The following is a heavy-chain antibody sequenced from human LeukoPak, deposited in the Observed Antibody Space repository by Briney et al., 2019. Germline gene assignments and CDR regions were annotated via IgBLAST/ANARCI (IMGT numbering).Heavy chain of an antibody. V-gene: IGHV5-51*03. CDR3: ARLSGGYCTNGVCYGLIAWY. Sequence: PGESLKISRKGSGYTFTSYWIGWVRQMPGKGLEWMGIIYPGDSDTRYSPSFQGQVPISPDKSISTAYLQWSSLKASDTAMYYCARLSGGYCTNGVCYGLIAWYWGQGTLVTVSS. CDR2: IYPGDSDT. D-gene: IGHD2-8*01. CDR1: GYTFTSYW. J-gene: IGHJ4*02.